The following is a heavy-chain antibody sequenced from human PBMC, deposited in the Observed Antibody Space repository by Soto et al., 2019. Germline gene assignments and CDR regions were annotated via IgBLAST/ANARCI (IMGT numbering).Heavy chain of an antibody. CDR2: IYYSGST. Sequence: SETLSLTCTVSGGSISSGGYYWSWIRQHPGKGLEWIGYIYYSGSTYYNPSLKSRVTISVDTSKNQFSLKLSSVTAADTAVYYCARERIAARSCNWFNPWGQGTLVTVS. V-gene: IGHV4-31*03. CDR1: GGSISSGGYY. J-gene: IGHJ5*02. CDR3: ARERIAARSCNWFNP. D-gene: IGHD6-6*01.